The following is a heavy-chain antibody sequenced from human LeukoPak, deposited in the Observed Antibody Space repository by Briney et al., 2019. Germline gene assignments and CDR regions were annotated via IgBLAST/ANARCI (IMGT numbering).Heavy chain of an antibody. Sequence: GGSLRLSCAASGFTFSDYYMSWVRQAPGKGLEWVSYISSSGTTIYYADSVKGRFTISRDNAKNSLYLQMNSVGAEDTAVYYCARAYYYDSSGYYLLRYWGQGTLVTVSS. J-gene: IGHJ4*02. CDR1: GFTFSDYY. CDR3: ARAYYYDSSGYYLLRY. D-gene: IGHD3-22*01. V-gene: IGHV3-11*01. CDR2: ISSSGTTI.